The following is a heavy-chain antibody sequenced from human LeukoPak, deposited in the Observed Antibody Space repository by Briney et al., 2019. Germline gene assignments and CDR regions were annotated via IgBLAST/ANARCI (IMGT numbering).Heavy chain of an antibody. J-gene: IGHJ4*02. CDR1: GFTFSSYS. CDR2: ISSSSTTI. CDR3: ARDRHKYHYDGSGYPPY. Sequence: GGSLRLSCAASGFTFSSYSMMWVRQAPGKGLEWFSYISSSSTTIHYADSVKGRFTISRDNAKNSVYLQMNSRRAEDTAVYYCARDRHKYHYDGSGYPPYWGQGTLVTVSS. V-gene: IGHV3-48*01. D-gene: IGHD3-22*01.